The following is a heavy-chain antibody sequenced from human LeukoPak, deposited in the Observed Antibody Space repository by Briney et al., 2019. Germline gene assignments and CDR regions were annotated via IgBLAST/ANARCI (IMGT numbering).Heavy chain of an antibody. D-gene: IGHD6-13*01. CDR3: ARLAAAGMYNWFDP. J-gene: IGHJ5*02. CDR1: GFTFSSYW. V-gene: IGHV3-48*01. CDR2: ISSSSSTI. Sequence: PGGSLRLSCAASGFTFSSYWMSWVRQAPGKGLEWVSYISSSSSTIYYADSVKGRFTISRDNAKNSLYLQMNSLRAEDTAVYYCARLAAAGMYNWFDPWGQGTLVTVSS.